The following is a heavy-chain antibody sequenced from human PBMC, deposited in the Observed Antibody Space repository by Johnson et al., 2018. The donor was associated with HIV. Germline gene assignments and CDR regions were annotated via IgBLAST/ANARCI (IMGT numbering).Heavy chain of an antibody. Sequence: VQLVESGGGLVQPGGSLRLSCAASGFTFSSYAMSWVRQAPGKGLEWVSAISGSGGSTYYADSVKGRFTISRANSKNTLYLQMNSLRAEDTAVYYCAKDPPPNYNFWSGYPRSDAFDIWGQGTMVTVSS. J-gene: IGHJ3*02. V-gene: IGHV3-23*04. D-gene: IGHD3-3*01. CDR2: ISGSGGST. CDR1: GFTFSSYA. CDR3: AKDPPPNYNFWSGYPRSDAFDI.